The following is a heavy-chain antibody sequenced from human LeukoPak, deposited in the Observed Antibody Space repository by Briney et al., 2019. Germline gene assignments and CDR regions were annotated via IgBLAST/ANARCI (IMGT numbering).Heavy chain of an antibody. CDR2: IIPIGNIA. Sequence: SVKVSCKASGYTFTDHYIHWVRQAPGQGLEWMGRIIPIGNIADYAQKFQGRVTMTADKSTTTAYMEVRSLKSEDTAFYYCARISDSTRVTAAFDVWGQGTMVTVS. J-gene: IGHJ3*01. CDR3: ARISDSTRVTAAFDV. CDR1: GYTFTDHY. V-gene: IGHV1-69*02. D-gene: IGHD2-2*01.